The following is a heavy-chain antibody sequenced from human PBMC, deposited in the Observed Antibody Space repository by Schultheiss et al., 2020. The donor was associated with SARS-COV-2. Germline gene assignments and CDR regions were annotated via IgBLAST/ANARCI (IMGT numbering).Heavy chain of an antibody. CDR1: GFTFSSYG. V-gene: IGHV3-33*01. Sequence: GESLKISCAASGFTFSSYGMHWVRQAPGKGLEWVAVIWYDGSNKYYADSVKGRFTISRDNSKNTLYLQMNSLRAEDTAVYYCARDGRYYYDSSGSNDAFDIWGQGTMVTVSS. J-gene: IGHJ3*02. D-gene: IGHD3-22*01. CDR2: IWYDGSNK. CDR3: ARDGRYYYDSSGSNDAFDI.